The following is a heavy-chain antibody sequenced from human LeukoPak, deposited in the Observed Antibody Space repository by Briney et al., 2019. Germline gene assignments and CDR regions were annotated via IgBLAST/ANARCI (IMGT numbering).Heavy chain of an antibody. CDR1: GGSISSYY. J-gene: IGHJ4*02. CDR3: ASRSGSYWGLFDY. V-gene: IGHV4-59*01. CDR2: IYYSGSA. D-gene: IGHD1-26*01. Sequence: KPSETLSLTCTVSGGSISSYYWSWIRQPPGKGLEWIGYIYYSGSANYNPSLKSRVTISVDTSKNQFSLKLSSVTAADTAVYYCASRSGSYWGLFDYWGQGTLVTVSS.